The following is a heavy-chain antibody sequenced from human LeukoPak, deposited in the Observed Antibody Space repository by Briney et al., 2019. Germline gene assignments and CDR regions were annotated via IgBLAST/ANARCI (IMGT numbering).Heavy chain of an antibody. D-gene: IGHD5-12*01. CDR1: GFTFSSYA. Sequence: GRSLRLSCAASGFTFSSYAMHWVRQAPGKGLEWVAVISYDGSNKYYADSVKGRFTISRDNSKNTLYLQMNSLRAEDTAVYYCATALPEWLRISYWGQGTLVTVSS. J-gene: IGHJ4*02. V-gene: IGHV3-30*04. CDR2: ISYDGSNK. CDR3: ATALPEWLRISY.